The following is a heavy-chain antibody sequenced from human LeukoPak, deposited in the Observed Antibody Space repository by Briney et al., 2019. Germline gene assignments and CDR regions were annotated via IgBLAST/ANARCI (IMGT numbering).Heavy chain of an antibody. CDR3: AKDFTVVVTAIVDY. D-gene: IGHD2-21*02. J-gene: IGHJ4*02. CDR1: GFTFSSYA. Sequence: GGSLRLSCAASGFTFSSYAMSWARQAPGKGLEWVSAISGSGGSTYYADSVKGRFTIPRDNSKNTLYLQMNSLRAEDTAVYYCAKDFTVVVTAIVDYWGQGTLVTVSS. V-gene: IGHV3-23*01. CDR2: ISGSGGST.